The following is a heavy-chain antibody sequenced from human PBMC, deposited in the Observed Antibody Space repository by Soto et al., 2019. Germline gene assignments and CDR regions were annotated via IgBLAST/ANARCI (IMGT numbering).Heavy chain of an antibody. V-gene: IGHV3-74*01. J-gene: IGHJ6*02. CDR3: ARGIQWRYGMDV. Sequence: EVQLVESGGGRVQPGGSLRLSCAATGFTFTNHWMHWVHQAPGKGLVWVSRINSDGITTFYADSVRGRFTISRDNARTTVFLQMNSLRGEDTGVYYCARGIQWRYGMDVWGQGTTVTVSS. CDR1: GFTFTNHW. D-gene: IGHD6-19*01. CDR2: INSDGITT.